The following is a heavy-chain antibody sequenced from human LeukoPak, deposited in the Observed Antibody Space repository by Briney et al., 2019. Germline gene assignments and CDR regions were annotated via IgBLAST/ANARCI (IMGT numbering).Heavy chain of an antibody. D-gene: IGHD1-26*01. CDR1: EYTFTGYY. CDR2: INPNNGGT. J-gene: IGHJ4*01. V-gene: IGHV1-2*06. Sequence: ASVKVSCKASEYTFTGYYMHWVRQAPGQGLEWMGRINPNNGGTNYAQKFQGRVTMTGDTSISTAYMELSSLRSDDTAVYYCASLYDIVGTTVDYWGHGTLVTVSS. CDR3: ASLYDIVGTTVDY.